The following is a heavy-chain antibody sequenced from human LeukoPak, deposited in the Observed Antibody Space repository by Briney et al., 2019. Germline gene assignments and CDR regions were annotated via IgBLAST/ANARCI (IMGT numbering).Heavy chain of an antibody. J-gene: IGHJ5*02. D-gene: IGHD3-22*01. Sequence: GGSLRLSCAASGFTFSSYGMHWVRQAPGKGLEWVAVISYDGSNKYYADSVKGRFTISRDNSKNTLYLQMNSLRAEDTAVYYCARENYYDRNWFDPWGQGTLVTVSS. V-gene: IGHV3-30*03. CDR3: ARENYYDRNWFDP. CDR1: GFTFSSYG. CDR2: ISYDGSNK.